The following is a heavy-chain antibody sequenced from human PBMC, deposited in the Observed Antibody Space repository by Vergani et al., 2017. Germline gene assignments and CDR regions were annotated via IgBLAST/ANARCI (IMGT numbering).Heavy chain of an antibody. D-gene: IGHD4-23*01. CDR2: INPSGGST. V-gene: IGHV1-46*01. J-gene: IGHJ4*02. CDR3: AKGYGGNSAKNAVYFDY. CDR1: GYTFTSYY. Sequence: QVPLVQSGAEVKKPGASVKVSCKASGYTFTSYYMHWVRQAPGQGLEWMGIINPSGGSTSYAQKFQGRVTMTRDTSTGTVYMELSSLRSEDTAVYYCAKGYGGNSAKNAVYFDYWGQGTLVTVSS.